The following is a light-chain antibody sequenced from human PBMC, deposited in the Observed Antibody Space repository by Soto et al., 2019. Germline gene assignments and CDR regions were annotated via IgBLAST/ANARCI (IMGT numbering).Light chain of an antibody. CDR1: QSVSSSF. J-gene: IGKJ1*01. Sequence: EIVLTQSPGTLSLSPGERATLSCRASQSVSSSFLAWYQQKPGQAPRLLIYGASSRATGIPDRFSGSGSGTDFTLAISRLEPEDFAVYYCQQYGRSPWTFGQGTKLEIK. CDR2: GAS. V-gene: IGKV3-20*01. CDR3: QQYGRSPWT.